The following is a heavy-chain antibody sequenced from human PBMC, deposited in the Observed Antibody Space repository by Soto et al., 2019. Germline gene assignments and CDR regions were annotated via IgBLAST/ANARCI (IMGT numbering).Heavy chain of an antibody. CDR1: GFTFSSYD. D-gene: IGHD3-22*01. CDR3: ARARSYYDSSGYYYGFDY. J-gene: IGHJ4*02. Sequence: GGSLRLSFAASGFTFSSYDMHWVRQATGKGPEWVSAIGTAGDTYYPGSVKGRFTISREKAKNSLYLQMNSLRAGDTAVYYCARARSYYDSSGYYYGFDYWGQGTLVTVSS. CDR2: IGTAGDT. V-gene: IGHV3-13*01.